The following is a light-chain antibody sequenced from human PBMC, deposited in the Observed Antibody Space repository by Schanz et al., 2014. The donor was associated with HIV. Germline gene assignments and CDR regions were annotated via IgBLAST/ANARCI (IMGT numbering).Light chain of an antibody. J-gene: IGLJ3*02. CDR2: EVT. CDR3: SSYTRSNTWV. Sequence: QSVLTQPPSVSGSPGQSVTISCTGTSSDVGSAKGVSWYQQAPGTAPKLMIFEVTNRPSGVPDRFSGSKSGNTASLTISGLQAEDEDDYYCSSYTRSNTWVFGGGTKLTVL. CDR1: SSDVGSAKG. V-gene: IGLV2-18*02.